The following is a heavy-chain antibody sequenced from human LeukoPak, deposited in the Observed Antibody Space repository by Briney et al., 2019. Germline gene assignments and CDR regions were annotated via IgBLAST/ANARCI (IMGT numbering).Heavy chain of an antibody. CDR1: GGSISSSSYY. CDR3: ARLPGDYVWGSYRSIRGFDY. J-gene: IGHJ4*02. CDR2: IYYSGST. Sequence: SETLSLTCTVSGGSISSSSYYWGWIRQPPGKGLEWIGSIYYSGSTYYNPSLKSRVTISVDTSKNQFSLKRSSVTAADTAVYYCARLPGDYVWGSYRSIRGFDYWGQGTLVTVSS. D-gene: IGHD3-16*02. V-gene: IGHV4-39*01.